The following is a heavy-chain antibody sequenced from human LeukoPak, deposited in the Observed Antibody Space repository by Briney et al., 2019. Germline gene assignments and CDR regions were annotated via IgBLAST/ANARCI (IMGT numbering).Heavy chain of an antibody. V-gene: IGHV3-30-3*01. D-gene: IGHD1-26*01. CDR3: ARDQLAGATPWY. CDR1: GFTFSSYA. Sequence: PGRSLRLSCAASGFTFSSYATHWVRQAPGKGLEWVAVISYDGSNKYYADSVKGRFTISRDNSKNTLYLQMNSLRAEDTAVYYCARDQLAGATPWYWGQGTLVTVSS. J-gene: IGHJ4*02. CDR2: ISYDGSNK.